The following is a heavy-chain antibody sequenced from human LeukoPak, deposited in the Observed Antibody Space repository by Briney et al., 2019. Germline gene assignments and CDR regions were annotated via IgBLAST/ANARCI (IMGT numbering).Heavy chain of an antibody. D-gene: IGHD6-6*01. Sequence: GGSLRLSCAASGFTFSSYEMNWVRQAPGKGPEWVSYISSSGSTIYYADSVKGRFTISRDNAKNSLYLQMNSLRAEDTAVYYCANRGSSISLRWGQGTLVTVSS. CDR1: GFTFSSYE. CDR3: ANRGSSISLR. J-gene: IGHJ4*02. CDR2: ISSSGSTI. V-gene: IGHV3-48*03.